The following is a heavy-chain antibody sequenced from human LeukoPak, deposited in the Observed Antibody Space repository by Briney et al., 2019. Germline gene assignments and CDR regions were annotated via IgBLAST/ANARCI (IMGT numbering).Heavy chain of an antibody. J-gene: IGHJ4*02. CDR1: GASISNHY. D-gene: IGHD1-26*01. Sequence: ASETLSLTCTVSGASISNHYWSWIRQPAGKALEWIGRIYSSGDTDYNPSLKSRVTMSVATSKSQFSLKLGSVIAADTAVYYCAHGGNSGSYSENWGQGTLVTVSS. CDR3: AHGGNSGSYSEN. CDR2: IYSSGDT. V-gene: IGHV4-4*07.